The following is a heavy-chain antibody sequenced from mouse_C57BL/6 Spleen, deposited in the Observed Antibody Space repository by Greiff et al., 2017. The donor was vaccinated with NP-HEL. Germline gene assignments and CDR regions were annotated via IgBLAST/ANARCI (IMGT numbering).Heavy chain of an antibody. V-gene: IGHV1-42*01. D-gene: IGHD2-3*01. Sequence: EVQLQQSGPELVKPGASVKISCKASGYSFTGYYMNWVKQSPEKSLEWIGEINPSTGGTTYNQKFKAKATLTVDKSSSTAYMQLKSLTSEDSAVYYCARTGYYVRDWYFDVWGTGTTVTVSS. J-gene: IGHJ1*03. CDR2: INPSTGGT. CDR3: ARTGYYVRDWYFDV. CDR1: GYSFTGYY.